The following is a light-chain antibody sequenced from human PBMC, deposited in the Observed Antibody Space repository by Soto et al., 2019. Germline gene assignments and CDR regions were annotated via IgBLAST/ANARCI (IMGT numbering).Light chain of an antibody. J-gene: IGLJ2*01. V-gene: IGLV4-60*02. CDR1: SGHSTYI. CDR3: ETWDSNTHVV. Sequence: QSVLTQSSSASASLGSSVKLTCTLSSGHSTYIIAWHQQQPGKAPRYLMKLEGSGSYNKGSGVPDRFSGSSSGADRYLTXXXXXXXXXXAXYCETWDSNTHVVFGGGTKLTVL. CDR2: LEGSGSY.